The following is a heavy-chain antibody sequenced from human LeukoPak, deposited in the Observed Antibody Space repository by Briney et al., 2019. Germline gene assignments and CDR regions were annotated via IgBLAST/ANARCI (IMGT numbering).Heavy chain of an antibody. J-gene: IGHJ4*02. CDR2: IKQDGSEK. D-gene: IGHD6-13*01. CDR1: GFTFSSYW. Sequence: GGSLRLSCAASGFTFSSYWMSWVRQAPGKGLEWVANIKQDGSEKYYVDSVKGRFPISRDNAKNSLYLQMNSLRAEDTAVYYCARDPTGYSSSWYTDYWGQGTLVTVSS. V-gene: IGHV3-7*01. CDR3: ARDPTGYSSSWYTDY.